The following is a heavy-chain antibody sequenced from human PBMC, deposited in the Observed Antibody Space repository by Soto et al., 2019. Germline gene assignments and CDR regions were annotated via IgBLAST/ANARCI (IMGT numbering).Heavy chain of an antibody. D-gene: IGHD6-13*01. J-gene: IGHJ4*02. CDR2: LYTSGST. CDR1: GGSISSYY. CDR3: ASAGIAAANYYFDY. V-gene: IGHV4-4*07. Sequence: SETLSLTCTVSGGSISSYYWSWIRQPAGKGLEWIGRLYTSGSTNYNPSLKSRVTMSVDTSKNQFSLKLSSVTAADTAVYYCASAGIAAANYYFDYWGQGTLVTVSS.